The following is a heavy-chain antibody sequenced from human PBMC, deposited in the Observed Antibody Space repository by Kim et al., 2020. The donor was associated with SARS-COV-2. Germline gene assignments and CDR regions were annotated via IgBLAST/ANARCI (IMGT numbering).Heavy chain of an antibody. V-gene: IGHV3-30*18. CDR1: GFTFSNYG. J-gene: IGHJ4*02. CDR3: AKETTAKTSTTLDS. Sequence: GGSLRLSFAASGFTFSNYGMQWVRQAPGKGLEWVAVVSHDGTVQYYLDSVKGRFTISRDNSQNTVYLQMSSLRLEDTAVYYCAKETTAKTSTTLDSWGQGIQITVTS. D-gene: IGHD2-2*01. CDR2: VSHDGTVQ.